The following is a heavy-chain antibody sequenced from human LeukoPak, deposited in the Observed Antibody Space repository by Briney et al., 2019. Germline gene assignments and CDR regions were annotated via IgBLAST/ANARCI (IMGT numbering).Heavy chain of an antibody. CDR1: GGSISSYY. V-gene: IGHV4-59*01. D-gene: IGHD6-13*01. CDR2: IYYSGST. Sequence: SETLSLTCTVSGGSISSYYWSWIRQPPGKGLEWIGYIYYSGSTNYNPSLKSRVTISVDTSKNQFSLKLSSVTAADTAVYYCAGGIAAADAFFPDYWGQGTLVTVSS. J-gene: IGHJ4*02. CDR3: AGGIAAADAFFPDY.